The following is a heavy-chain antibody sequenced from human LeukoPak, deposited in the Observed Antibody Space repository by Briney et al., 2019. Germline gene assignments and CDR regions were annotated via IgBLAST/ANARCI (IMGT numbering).Heavy chain of an antibody. CDR1: GGSISSGDYY. J-gene: IGHJ4*02. CDR2: IYYSGTT. V-gene: IGHV4-30-4*01. CDR3: ARHGCVAAAGTGRCYFDY. D-gene: IGHD6-13*01. Sequence: PSQTLSLTCTVSGGSISSGDYYWSWIRQPPGKGLEWIGYIYYSGTTNYNPSLKSRVTMSVDTSKNQFSLKLSSVTAADTAVYYCARHGCVAAAGTGRCYFDYWGQGTLVTVSS.